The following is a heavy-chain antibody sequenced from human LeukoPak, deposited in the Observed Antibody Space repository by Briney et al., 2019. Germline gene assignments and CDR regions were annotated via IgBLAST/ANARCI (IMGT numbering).Heavy chain of an antibody. CDR1: GFTFSNYC. CDR3: VKDNPLDY. CDR2: IRYDGNNK. J-gene: IGHJ4*02. V-gene: IGHV3-30*02. D-gene: IGHD1-14*01. Sequence: PGGSLRLSCGASGFTFSNYCMLWVRQAPGKGLEWVAFIRYDGNNKLYADSMKGRLTISRDNSKNTLYLHINSLRAEDRAVYYCVKDNPLDYWGQGTLVIVSS.